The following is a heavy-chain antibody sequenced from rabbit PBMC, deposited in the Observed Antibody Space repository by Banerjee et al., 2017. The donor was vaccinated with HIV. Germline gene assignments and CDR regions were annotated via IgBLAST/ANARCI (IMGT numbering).Heavy chain of an antibody. CDR2: IAGSASAFT. CDR3: VREAGYGGYGDGNL. CDR1: GFSFSSNDY. D-gene: IGHD6-1*01. V-gene: IGHV1S40*01. J-gene: IGHJ4*01. Sequence: QSLEESGGDLVKPGASLTLTCTASGFSFSSNDYMCWVRQAPGKGLEWISCIAGSASAFTYSATWAKGRFTISKTSSTTVTLQMTSLTVADTATYFCVREAGYGGYGDGNLWGQGTLVTVS.